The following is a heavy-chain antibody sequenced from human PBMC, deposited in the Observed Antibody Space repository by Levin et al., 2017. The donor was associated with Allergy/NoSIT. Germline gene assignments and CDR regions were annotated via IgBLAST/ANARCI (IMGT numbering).Heavy chain of an antibody. CDR3: ARDRNYYGSVRYYRVAFDI. V-gene: IGHV3-7*04. CDR2: IKEDGSEK. Sequence: PGGSLRLSCAASGFTFGNFWMTWVRQAPGKGLEWVANIKEDGSEKYYVDSVKGRFTISRDTANNSLYLQMNSLRAEDTAVYYCARDRNYYGSVRYYRVAFDIWGQGTMVTVSS. J-gene: IGHJ3*02. D-gene: IGHD3-10*01. CDR1: GFTFGNFW.